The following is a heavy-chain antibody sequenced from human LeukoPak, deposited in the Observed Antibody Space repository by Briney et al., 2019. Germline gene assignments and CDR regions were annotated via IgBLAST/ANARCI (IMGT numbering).Heavy chain of an antibody. CDR1: GFTFSSYS. CDR3: ARGPTMKMDV. D-gene: IGHD3-22*01. V-gene: IGHV3-21*01. J-gene: IGHJ6*04. CDR2: INSRSSYV. Sequence: WGSLRLSCAASGFTFSSYSMNWVRQAPGKGLEWVSSINSRSSYVYYADSVKGRFTISRDNAKNSLYLQMNSLRAEDTAVYYCARGPTMKMDVWGKGTTVTVSS.